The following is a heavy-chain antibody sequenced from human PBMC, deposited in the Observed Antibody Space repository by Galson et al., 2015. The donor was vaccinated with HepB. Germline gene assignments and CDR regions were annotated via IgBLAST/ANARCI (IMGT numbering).Heavy chain of an antibody. Sequence: SVKVSCKASGGTFSSSGISWVRQAPGQGLEWMGGIIPMFGTANYAQSFQGRVTITADESTSTVYMELSSLRSEDTAVYYCARSSSRTYCGGDCYSGAFDYWGQGTLVTVSS. CDR2: IIPMFGTA. V-gene: IGHV1-69*13. J-gene: IGHJ4*02. CDR3: ARSSSRTYCGGDCYSGAFDY. CDR1: GGTFSSSG. D-gene: IGHD2-21*02.